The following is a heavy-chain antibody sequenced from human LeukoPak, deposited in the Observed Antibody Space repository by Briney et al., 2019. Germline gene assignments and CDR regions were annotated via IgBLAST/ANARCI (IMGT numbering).Heavy chain of an antibody. CDR1: GYTFTMYY. Sequence: ASVKVSCKASGYTFTMYYIHWVRQAPGQGLEWMGMINPSDGATTYAQRFQGRVTMTRDMSTTTVYMDLRSLRSEDTAVYFCAREQSGGMSWGLGGLVASYYTYYYMDVWGRGTTVTVSS. D-gene: IGHD3-16*01. CDR3: AREQSGGMSWGLGGLVASYYTYYYMDV. V-gene: IGHV1-46*01. J-gene: IGHJ6*03. CDR2: INPSDGAT.